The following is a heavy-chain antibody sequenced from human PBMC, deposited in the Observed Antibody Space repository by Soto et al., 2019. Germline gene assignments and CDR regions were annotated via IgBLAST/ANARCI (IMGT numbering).Heavy chain of an antibody. CDR2: INPSRGSA. J-gene: IGHJ3*01. CDR3: ARPLIGNTIDL. D-gene: IGHD1-7*01. CDR1: GYTFFKYF. V-gene: IGHV1-46*01. Sequence: ASVKVSCKASGYTFFKYFIHWVRQAPGQGLEWIGIINPSRGSATYGPIFQGRVSLTTDMPTSTVYMELSSLRSEDTAIYYCARPLIGNTIDLWGQGTWVTVSS.